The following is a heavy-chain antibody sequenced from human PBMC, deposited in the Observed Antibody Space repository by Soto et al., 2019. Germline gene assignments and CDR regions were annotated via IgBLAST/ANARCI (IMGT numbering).Heavy chain of an antibody. Sequence: QVQLVQSGAEGKKPGSSVKVSCEAPGGTFDHAAITWVRQAPGQGLEWVGGINPMFNSTHYAQKFQGRVTITADAVTSTAFMELRGLTSADTAVYYCARQIFADDYWGQGTLLVVSS. D-gene: IGHD3-9*01. J-gene: IGHJ4*02. CDR3: ARQIFADDY. CDR1: GGTFDHAA. V-gene: IGHV1-69*01. CDR2: INPMFNST.